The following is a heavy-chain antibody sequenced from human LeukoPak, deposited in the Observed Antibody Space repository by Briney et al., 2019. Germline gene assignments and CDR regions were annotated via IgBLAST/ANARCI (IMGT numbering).Heavy chain of an antibody. J-gene: IGHJ4*02. CDR1: GGSISSFY. CDR3: ARTWIHLWFFDY. D-gene: IGHD5-18*01. Sequence: PSETLSLTCTVSGGSISSFYWSWIRQPPGKGLEWIGYIHYSGSANYNPSLKSRVTISVDTSKNQFSLKLYSVTAADTAVYYCARTWIHLWFFDYWGQGTLVTVSS. V-gene: IGHV4-59*01. CDR2: IHYSGSA.